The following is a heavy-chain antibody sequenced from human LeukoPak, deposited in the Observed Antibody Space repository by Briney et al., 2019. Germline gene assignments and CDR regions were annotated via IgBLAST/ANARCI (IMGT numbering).Heavy chain of an antibody. CDR2: INPNSGGT. J-gene: IGHJ3*02. CDR3: AREVWDIVVVVAEDDAFDI. V-gene: IGHV1-2*02. D-gene: IGHD2-15*01. CDR1: GYTFTGYY. Sequence: ASVKVSCKASGYTFTGYYMHWVRQAPGQGLEWMGWINPNSGGTNYAQKFQGRVTMTRDTSISTAYMELSRLRSDDTAVYYCAREVWDIVVVVAEDDAFDIWGQGTMVTVSS.